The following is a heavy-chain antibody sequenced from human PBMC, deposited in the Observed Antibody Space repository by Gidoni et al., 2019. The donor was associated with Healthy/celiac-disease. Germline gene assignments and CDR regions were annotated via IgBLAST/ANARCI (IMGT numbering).Heavy chain of an antibody. Sequence: EVQLVESGGGLVKPGRSLRLSCTASGFTFGDYAMSWFRQAPGKGLEWVGFIRSIAYGGTTEYAASVKGRFTISRDDSKSIAYLQMNSLKTEDTAVYYCTRDGRYCSSTSCYTPNYWGQGTLVTVSS. CDR1: GFTFGDYA. J-gene: IGHJ4*02. D-gene: IGHD2-2*02. CDR3: TRDGRYCSSTSCYTPNY. CDR2: IRSIAYGGTT. V-gene: IGHV3-49*05.